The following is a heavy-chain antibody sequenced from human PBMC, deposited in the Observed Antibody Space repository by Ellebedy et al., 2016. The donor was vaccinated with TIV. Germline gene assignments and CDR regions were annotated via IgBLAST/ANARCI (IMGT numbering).Heavy chain of an antibody. V-gene: IGHV3-74*01. CDR2: INSDGSST. Sequence: GESLKISCAASGFTFSSYWMHWVRQAPGKGLVWVSRINSDGSSTSYADSVKGRFTISRDNAKNTLYLQMNSLTDEDTAVYYCARPLRNIVKGGFDYWGQGTLVTVSS. CDR3: ARPLRNIVKGGFDY. D-gene: IGHD2-21*01. J-gene: IGHJ4*02. CDR1: GFTFSSYW.